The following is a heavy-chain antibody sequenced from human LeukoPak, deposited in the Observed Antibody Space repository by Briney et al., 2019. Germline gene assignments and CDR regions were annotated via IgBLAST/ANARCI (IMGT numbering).Heavy chain of an antibody. CDR1: GFSFSTYW. CDR3: AKVAKYYYGSETYYFFEH. D-gene: IGHD3-10*01. CDR2: INQDGTEK. J-gene: IGHJ4*02. V-gene: IGHV3-7*01. Sequence: GGSLRLSCAASGFSFSTYWMSWVRQAPGKGLEWVANINQDGTEKYYVDSVKGRFTVSRDYAKNSLYLQMNSLRVEDTAVYYCAKVAKYYYGSETYYFFEHWGQGTPVTASS.